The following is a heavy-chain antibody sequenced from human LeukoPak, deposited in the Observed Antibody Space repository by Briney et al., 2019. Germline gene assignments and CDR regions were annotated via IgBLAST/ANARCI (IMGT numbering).Heavy chain of an antibody. Sequence: GGSLRLSCAASGFTFSSYWMSWVRQAPGKGLERVANVKQDGSEKYYVDSVKGRFTISRENAKNSLNLQMNSLRAEDTAVYYCARAIAVVVAATQPDYWGQGTLVTVSS. CDR2: VKQDGSEK. D-gene: IGHD2-15*01. CDR1: GFTFSSYW. V-gene: IGHV3-7*01. J-gene: IGHJ4*02. CDR3: ARAIAVVVAATQPDY.